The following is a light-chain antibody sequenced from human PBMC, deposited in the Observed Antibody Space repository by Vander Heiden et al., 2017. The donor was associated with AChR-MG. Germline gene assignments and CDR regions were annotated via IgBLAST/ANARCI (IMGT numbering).Light chain of an antibody. CDR1: QSVSSN. V-gene: IGKV3-15*01. J-gene: IGKJ4*01. CDR3: QQYYNWPLT. CDR2: GAS. Sequence: IVMTQSPATLSVSPGERATLSCRASQSVSSNLAWYQQKPGQAPRLLIYGASTRATGIPARFSGRGSGTEVTLTISSLQSEDWAVYYGQQYYNWPLTFGGGTKGEIK.